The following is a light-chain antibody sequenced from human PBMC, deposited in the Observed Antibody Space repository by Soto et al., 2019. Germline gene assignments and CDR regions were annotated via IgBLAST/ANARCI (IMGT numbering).Light chain of an antibody. CDR3: QQYGSSPNT. V-gene: IGKV3-20*01. Sequence: EIGLTQSPGTLSLYPGERATLSCRASQSVSGSYLAWYQQKPGQAPRLLIYGASSRATGIPDRFSGSGSGTDFTLTISRLEPEDFAVYYCQQYGSSPNTFGQGTKLEIK. CDR1: QSVSGSY. CDR2: GAS. J-gene: IGKJ2*01.